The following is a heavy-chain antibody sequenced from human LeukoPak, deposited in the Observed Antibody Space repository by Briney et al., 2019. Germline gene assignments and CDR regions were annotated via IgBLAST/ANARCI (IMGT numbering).Heavy chain of an antibody. J-gene: IGHJ5*01. Sequence: SETLSLTCTVSGGSINSDYWSWIRQPPGKGLEWIGYIHYRGSTSYNPSLKSRVTISVDRSRIQFSLKLTSVTAADTAVYYCARVDEIGDLDSWGPGTLVTVSS. CDR3: ARVDEIGDLDS. V-gene: IGHV4-59*01. CDR1: GGSINSDY. D-gene: IGHD3-10*01. CDR2: IHYRGST.